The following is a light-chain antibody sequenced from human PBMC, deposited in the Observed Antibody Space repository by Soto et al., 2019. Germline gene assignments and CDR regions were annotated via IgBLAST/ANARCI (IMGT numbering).Light chain of an antibody. CDR1: QSVSSSY. CDR3: QQVDSYPRT. CDR2: GAS. Sequence: EIVLTQSPGTLSLSPGERATLSCRASQSVSSSYLAWYQQKPGQAHRLLIYGASSRATGIPDRFSGSGSGTDFSLTISSLHPEDVATYYCQQVDSYPRTFGKGTKVDIK. V-gene: IGKV3-20*01. J-gene: IGKJ1*01.